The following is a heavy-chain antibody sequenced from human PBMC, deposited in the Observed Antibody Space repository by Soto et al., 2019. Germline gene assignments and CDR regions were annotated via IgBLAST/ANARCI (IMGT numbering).Heavy chain of an antibody. D-gene: IGHD6-19*01. V-gene: IGHV3-23*01. CDR2: ITGNGMYT. Sequence: GGSLRLSCAASGFTFSSYAMHWVRQAPGKGLEWVSSITGNGMYTYYADSVKGRFTISRDNSKNTLSLQMNSLRAEDTAVYYCAKEESSGWLPDYWGQGTLVTVSS. J-gene: IGHJ4*02. CDR1: GFTFSSYA. CDR3: AKEESSGWLPDY.